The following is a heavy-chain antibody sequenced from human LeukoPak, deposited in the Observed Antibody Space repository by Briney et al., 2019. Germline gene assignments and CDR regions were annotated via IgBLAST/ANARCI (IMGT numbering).Heavy chain of an antibody. V-gene: IGHV3-15*01. J-gene: IGHJ4*02. CDR3: TTMTTVTDGLGY. Sequence: KPGGSLRLSCAASGFTFSNAWMSWVRQAPGKGLEWVGRIKSKTDGGTTDYAAPVKGRFTISRDDSKDTLYLQMNSLKTEDTAVYYCTTMTTVTDGLGYWGQGTLLTVSS. D-gene: IGHD4-11*01. CDR2: IKSKTDGGTT. CDR1: GFTFSNAW.